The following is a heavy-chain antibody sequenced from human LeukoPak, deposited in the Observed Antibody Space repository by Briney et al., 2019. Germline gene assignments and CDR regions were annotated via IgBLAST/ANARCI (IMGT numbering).Heavy chain of an antibody. CDR1: GFTFSSYS. CDR3: ARDVDYYDSSGYCDY. CDR2: ISSSSSYI. J-gene: IGHJ4*02. V-gene: IGHV3-21*01. D-gene: IGHD3-22*01. Sequence: GGSLRLSCAASGFTFSSYSMNWVRQAPGEGLEWVSSISSSSSYIYYADSVKGRFTISRDNAKNSLYLQMNSLRAEDTAVYYCARDVDYYDSSGYCDYWGQGTLVTVSS.